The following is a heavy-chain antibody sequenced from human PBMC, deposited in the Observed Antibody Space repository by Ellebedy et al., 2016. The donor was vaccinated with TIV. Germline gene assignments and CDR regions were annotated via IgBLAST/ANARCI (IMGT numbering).Heavy chain of an antibody. J-gene: IGHJ5*02. CDR3: ARAQYQLLIPTGFDP. D-gene: IGHD2-2*01. Sequence: SVKVSXXASGGTFSSYAISWVRQAPGQGLEWMGGIIPIFGTANYAQKFQGRVTITADKSTSTAYMELSSLRSEDTAVYYCARAQYQLLIPTGFDPWGQGTLVTVSS. CDR2: IIPIFGTA. V-gene: IGHV1-69*06. CDR1: GGTFSSYA.